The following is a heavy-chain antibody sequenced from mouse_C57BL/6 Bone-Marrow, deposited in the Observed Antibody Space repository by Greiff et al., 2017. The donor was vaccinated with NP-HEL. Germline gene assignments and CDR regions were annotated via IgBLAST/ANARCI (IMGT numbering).Heavy chain of an antibody. CDR2: ISPGSGSP. J-gene: IGHJ2*01. Sequence: VQLKQPGAELVKPGASVKMSCKASGYTFTSYWITWVKQRPGQGLEWIGDISPGSGSPTYNEKFQSKATLTVDTSSSTAYMQLSSLTSEDSAVYYCARWGWLLRKHYWGQGTTLTVSS. V-gene: IGHV1-55*01. CDR3: ARWGWLLRKHY. D-gene: IGHD2-3*01. CDR1: GYTFTSYW.